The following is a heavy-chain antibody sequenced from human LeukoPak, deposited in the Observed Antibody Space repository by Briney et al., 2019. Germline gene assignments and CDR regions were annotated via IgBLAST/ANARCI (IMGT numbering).Heavy chain of an antibody. CDR3: ARDAGWYSYYFDY. D-gene: IGHD2-15*01. J-gene: IGHJ4*02. CDR1: GGSISSGSYY. V-gene: IGHV4-61*02. Sequence: SQTLSLTXTVSGGSISSGSYYWSWIRQPAGKGLEWIGRIYTSGSTNYNPSLKSRVTISVDTSKNQFSLKLSSVTAADTAVHYCARDAGWYSYYFDYWGQGTLVTVSS. CDR2: IYTSGST.